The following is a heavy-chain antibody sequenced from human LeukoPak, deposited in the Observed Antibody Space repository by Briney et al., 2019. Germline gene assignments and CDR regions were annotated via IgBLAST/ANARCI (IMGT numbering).Heavy chain of an antibody. V-gene: IGHV4-59*01. Sequence: SETLSLTCTVSGASISTSYWYWIRQPPGKGLEWIGYIHYSGDINYNPPLKSRVTISAYTSKNQLSLKLSSVTAADTAVCYCARVGCSGGSCYPDYWGQGTLVTVSS. D-gene: IGHD2-15*01. J-gene: IGHJ4*02. CDR3: ARVGCSGGSCYPDY. CDR2: IHYSGDI. CDR1: GASISTSY.